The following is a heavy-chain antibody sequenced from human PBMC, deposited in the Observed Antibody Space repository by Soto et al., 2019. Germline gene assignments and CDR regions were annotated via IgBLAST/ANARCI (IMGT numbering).Heavy chain of an antibody. CDR1: GGSISSYY. Sequence: LSLTCTVSGGSISSYYWSWIRQPPGKGLEWIGYIYYGGSTNYNPSLKSRVTISVDTSKNQFSLKLSSVTAADTAVYYCARGSETYYYDSSGYFQHWGQGTLVTVSS. J-gene: IGHJ1*01. V-gene: IGHV4-59*01. CDR3: ARGSETYYYDSSGYFQH. CDR2: IYYGGST. D-gene: IGHD3-22*01.